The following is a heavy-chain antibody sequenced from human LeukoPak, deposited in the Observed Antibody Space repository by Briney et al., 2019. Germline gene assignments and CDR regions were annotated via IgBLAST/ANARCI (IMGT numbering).Heavy chain of an antibody. D-gene: IGHD1-1*01. CDR1: GGSISSYY. J-gene: IGHJ6*03. CDR2: IYYSGST. Sequence: SETLSLTCTVSGGSISSYYWSWIRQPPGKGLEWIGHIYYSGSTNYNPSLKSRVTISVDTSKNQFSLKLSSVTAADTAVYYCARGYPRYYMDVWGKGTTVTVSS. V-gene: IGHV4-59*01. CDR3: ARGYPRYYMDV.